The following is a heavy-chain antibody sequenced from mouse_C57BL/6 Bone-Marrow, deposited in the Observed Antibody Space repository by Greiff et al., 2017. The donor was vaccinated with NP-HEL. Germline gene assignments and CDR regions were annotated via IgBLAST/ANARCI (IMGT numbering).Heavy chain of an antibody. CDR1: GFTFSDYY. Sequence: EVQWVESGGGLVQPGGSLKLSCAASGFTFSDYYMYWVRQTPEKRLEWVAYISNGGGSTYYPDTEKGRFTISRDNAKNTLYLQMSRLKSEDTAMYYCARLLYAMDYWGQGTSVTVSS. V-gene: IGHV5-12*01. CDR3: ARLLYAMDY. CDR2: ISNGGGST. J-gene: IGHJ4*01.